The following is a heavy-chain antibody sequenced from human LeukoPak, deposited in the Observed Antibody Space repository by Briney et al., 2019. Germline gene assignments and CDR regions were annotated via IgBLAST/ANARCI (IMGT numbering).Heavy chain of an antibody. CDR3: ASSDSYGNDY. CDR1: GFTFSSYG. Sequence: PGGSLRLSCAASGFTFSSYGMHWVRQAPGKGLEWVAFIRYDGSNKYYADSVKGRFTISRDNAKNSLYLQMNSLRAEDTAVYYCASSDSYGNDYWGQGTLVTVSS. J-gene: IGHJ4*02. D-gene: IGHD5-18*01. V-gene: IGHV3-30*02. CDR2: IRYDGSNK.